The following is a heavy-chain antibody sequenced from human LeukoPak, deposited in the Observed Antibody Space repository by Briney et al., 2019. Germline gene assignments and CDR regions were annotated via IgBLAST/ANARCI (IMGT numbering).Heavy chain of an antibody. CDR3: ARVAVIYQYYMDV. D-gene: IGHD2-2*01. J-gene: IGHJ6*03. V-gene: IGHV3-23*01. CDR2: ISGSGGST. Sequence: GGSLRLSCAASGFTFSSYAMRWVRQARGKGLEWVSAISGSGGSTYYADSVRGRFTIPRDNAKNSLYIQLNSLTAEDTAVYYCARVAVIYQYYMDVWGKGTTVTVSS. CDR1: GFTFSSYA.